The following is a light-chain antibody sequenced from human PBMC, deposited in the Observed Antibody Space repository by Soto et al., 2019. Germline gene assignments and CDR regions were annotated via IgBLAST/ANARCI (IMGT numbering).Light chain of an antibody. V-gene: IGLV2-8*01. CDR3: SSSAGTKNMV. CDR2: EVS. J-gene: IGLJ2*01. CDR1: PSDVGASNY. Sequence: QSALTQPPSASGSPGQSVTISCTGTPSDVGASNYVSWYQQQPGKAPKLMISEVSKRPSGVPDRFAGSESGNTASLTVSGLQAEDEADYYCSSSAGTKNMVFGAGTKLTVL.